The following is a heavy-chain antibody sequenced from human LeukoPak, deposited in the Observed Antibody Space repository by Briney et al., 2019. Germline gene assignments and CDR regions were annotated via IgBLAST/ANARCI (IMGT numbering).Heavy chain of an antibody. CDR2: IYHSGST. D-gene: IGHD7-27*01. V-gene: IGHV4-38-2*02. J-gene: IGHJ4*02. Sequence: SETLSLTCTVSRYSISGGYYWGWIRQPPGKGLEWIGNIYHSGSTYYNPSLKSRVTISVDTSKNQFSLKLSSVTAADTAVYYCARELLSGDPSIGNWGQGTLVTVSS. CDR1: RYSISGGYY. CDR3: ARELLSGDPSIGN.